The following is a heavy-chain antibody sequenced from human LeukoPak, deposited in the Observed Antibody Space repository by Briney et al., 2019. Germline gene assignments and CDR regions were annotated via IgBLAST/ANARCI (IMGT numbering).Heavy chain of an antibody. CDR3: ARLRDTVTSASDY. CDR1: GFSIKTYS. D-gene: IGHD4-17*01. CDR2: ISSSGGYI. V-gene: IGHV3-21*01. J-gene: IGHJ4*02. Sequence: PGGSLRLSCAASGFSIKTYSMTWVRQAPGKGLEWVSTISSSGGYIYYADSVKGRFTISRDTAKSSLYLQMNSLRVEDTAVYNCARLRDTVTSASDYWGQGTLVTVSS.